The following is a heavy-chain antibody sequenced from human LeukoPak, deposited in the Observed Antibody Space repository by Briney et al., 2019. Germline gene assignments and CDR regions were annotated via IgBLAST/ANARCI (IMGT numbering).Heavy chain of an antibody. CDR3: TKSDFWSGYYYFDY. Sequence: GGSLRLFCAASGFTVSSNYMSWVRQAPGKGLEWVSVIYSGGSTYYADSVKGRFTISRDNSKNTLYLQMNSLRAEDTAVYYCTKSDFWSGYYYFDYWGQGTLVTISS. J-gene: IGHJ4*02. V-gene: IGHV3-53*01. CDR2: IYSGGST. D-gene: IGHD3-3*01. CDR1: GFTVSSNY.